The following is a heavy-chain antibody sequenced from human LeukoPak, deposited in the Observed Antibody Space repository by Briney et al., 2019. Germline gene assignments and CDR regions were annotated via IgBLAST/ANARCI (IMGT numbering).Heavy chain of an antibody. CDR3: ARHPDYYGSGSYGDY. D-gene: IGHD3-10*01. V-gene: IGHV5-51*01. CDR2: IYPGDSDT. CDR1: GYTFTTYW. J-gene: IGHJ4*02. Sequence: GESLKISCRGSGYTFTTYWIGWVRQMPGKGLEWMGIIYPGDSDTRYSPSFQGQVTISADKSISTAYLQWSSLKASDTAMYYCARHPDYYGSGSYGDYWGQGTLVTVSS.